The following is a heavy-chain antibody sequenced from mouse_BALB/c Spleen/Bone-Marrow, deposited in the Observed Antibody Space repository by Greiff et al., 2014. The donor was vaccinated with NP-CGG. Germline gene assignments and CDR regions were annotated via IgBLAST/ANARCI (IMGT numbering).Heavy chain of an antibody. D-gene: IGHD1-1*01. Sequence: VQLVESGAELARPGASVKMSCQASGYTFTRYTMHWEKKRPGQGLEWIGYIIPNSGYSNYNQKFKDKATLTADKSSSTAYMQLISLTSEDSAVYYCTIRYYAMDYWGQGTSVTVSS. CDR2: IIPNSGYS. J-gene: IGHJ4*01. V-gene: IGHV1-4*01. CDR3: TIRYYAMDY. CDR1: GYTFTRYT.